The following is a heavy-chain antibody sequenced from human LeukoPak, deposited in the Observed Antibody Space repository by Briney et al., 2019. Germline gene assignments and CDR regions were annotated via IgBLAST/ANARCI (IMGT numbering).Heavy chain of an antibody. CDR1: GGSFSGYY. V-gene: IGHV4-34*01. D-gene: IGHD4-17*01. Sequence: PSETLSLTCAVYGGSFSGYYWSWIRQPPGKGLEWIGEINHSGSTNYNPSLKSRVTISVDTSKNQFPLKLSSVTAADTAVYYCARALVFYDYGDYAAELVTAPRKGFLDIWGQGTMVTVSS. CDR3: ARALVFYDYGDYAAELVTAPRKGFLDI. CDR2: INHSGST. J-gene: IGHJ3*02.